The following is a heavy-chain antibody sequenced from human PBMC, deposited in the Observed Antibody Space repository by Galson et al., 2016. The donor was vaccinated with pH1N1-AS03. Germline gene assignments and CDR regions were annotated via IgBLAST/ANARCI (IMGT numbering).Heavy chain of an antibody. Sequence: SLRLSCAASGFTFSASNIHWVRQASGKGLEWVGRIRTRDNNYATEYTASVRGRITISRDDSKNTAYLQMNSLKTEDTAVYYWTRQGPTISDDFDYWGQGTLVTVSS. CDR2: IRTRDNNYAT. CDR1: GFTFSASN. J-gene: IGHJ4*02. V-gene: IGHV3-73*01. CDR3: TRQGPTISDDFDY. D-gene: IGHD1-14*01.